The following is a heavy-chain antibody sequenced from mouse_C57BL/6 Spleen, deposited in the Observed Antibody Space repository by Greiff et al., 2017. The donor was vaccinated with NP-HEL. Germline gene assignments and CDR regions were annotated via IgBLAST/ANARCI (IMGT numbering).Heavy chain of an antibody. V-gene: IGHV1-61*01. CDR1: GYTFTSYW. CDR3: ARRSKGGAWFAY. CDR2: IYPSDSET. Sequence: QVQLKQPGAELVRPGSSVKLSCKASGYTFTSYWMDWVKQRPGQGLEWIGNIYPSDSETHYNQKFKDKATLTVDKSSSTAYMQLSSLTSEDSAVYYCARRSKGGAWFAYWGQGTLVTVSA. J-gene: IGHJ3*01. D-gene: IGHD1-3*01.